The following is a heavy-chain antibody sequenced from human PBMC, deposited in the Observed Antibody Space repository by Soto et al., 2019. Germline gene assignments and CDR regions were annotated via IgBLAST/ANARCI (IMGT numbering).Heavy chain of an antibody. J-gene: IGHJ6*02. CDR1: GGSISSSSYY. D-gene: IGHD3-10*01. Sequence: SETLSLTCTVSGGSISSSSYYWGWIRQPPGKGLEWIGSMSYSGSTYYNPSLKSRVTISVDTSKNQFSLKVSSVTAADTAVYYCAGRRGRNGMDVWGQGTTVTVSS. CDR2: MSYSGST. V-gene: IGHV4-39*01. CDR3: AGRRGRNGMDV.